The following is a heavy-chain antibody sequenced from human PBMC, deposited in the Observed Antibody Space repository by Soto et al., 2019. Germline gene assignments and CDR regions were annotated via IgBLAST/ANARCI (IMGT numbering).Heavy chain of an antibody. CDR3: ARVTGSYDVWSGYHVSLTPPRYFHY. CDR1: GGSFGGYD. J-gene: IGHJ4*02. D-gene: IGHD3-3*01. Sequence: SENLSLTCAVYGGSFGGYDWSWIRQPPGKGLEWIGEINHSGSTNYNPSLKSRVTISVDTSKNQFSLKLSSVTAADTAVYYCARVTGSYDVWSGYHVSLTPPRYFHYCGPGPL. CDR2: INHSGST. V-gene: IGHV4-34*01.